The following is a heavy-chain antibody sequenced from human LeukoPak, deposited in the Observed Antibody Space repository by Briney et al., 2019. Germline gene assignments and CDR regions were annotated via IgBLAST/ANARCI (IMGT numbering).Heavy chain of an antibody. D-gene: IGHD2-15*01. CDR1: GFTFSSYA. CDR3: AREGLRRFDY. V-gene: IGHV3-30*04. J-gene: IGHJ4*02. Sequence: PGRSLRLSCAASGFTFSSYAMHWVRQAPGKGLKWVAVISYDGSNKYYADSVKGRFTISRDNSKNTLYLQMNSLRAEDTAVYYCAREGLRRFDYWGQGTLVTVSS. CDR2: ISYDGSNK.